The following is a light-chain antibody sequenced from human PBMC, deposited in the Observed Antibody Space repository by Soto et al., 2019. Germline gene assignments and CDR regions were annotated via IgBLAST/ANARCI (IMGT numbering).Light chain of an antibody. J-gene: IGKJ1*01. Sequence: TQSPSTLSASLVDRVTITCRASQSISSWLAWYQQKPGKAPKLLIYDASSLESGVPSRFSGSGSGTEFTLTISSLQPDDFATYYCQQYNSYLWTFGQGTKVDIK. V-gene: IGKV1-5*01. CDR1: QSISSW. CDR2: DAS. CDR3: QQYNSYLWT.